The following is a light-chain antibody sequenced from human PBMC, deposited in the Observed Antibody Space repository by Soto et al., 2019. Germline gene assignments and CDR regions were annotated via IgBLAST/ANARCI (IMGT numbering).Light chain of an antibody. Sequence: DIQMTQSPSSLSASVGDRVTITCQASQDISNYLNWYQQKPGKAPKLLIYDASNLETGVPSRFSGSGSVTDFTFTISSLQPEDIATYYCQHFHDLPFTFGPGTKVDFK. CDR3: QHFHDLPFT. CDR1: QDISNY. J-gene: IGKJ3*01. V-gene: IGKV1-33*01. CDR2: DAS.